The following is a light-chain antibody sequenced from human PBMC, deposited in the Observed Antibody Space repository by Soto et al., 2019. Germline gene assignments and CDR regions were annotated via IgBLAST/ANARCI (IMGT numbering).Light chain of an antibody. CDR3: SSYTSGSSHYV. V-gene: IGLV2-14*01. Sequence: QSALTQPPSASGSPGQSVTISCTGTSNDVGAYYSVSWYQHHPGKAPKLIIYGVTNRPSGVSNRFSGSKSGNTASLTISGLQAEDEADYHCSSYTSGSSHYVFGTGTKLTVL. CDR1: SNDVGAYYS. J-gene: IGLJ1*01. CDR2: GVT.